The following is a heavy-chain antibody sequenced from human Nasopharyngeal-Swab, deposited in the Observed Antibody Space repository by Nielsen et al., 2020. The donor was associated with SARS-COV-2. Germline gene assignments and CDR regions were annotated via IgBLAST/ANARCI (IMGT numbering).Heavy chain of an antibody. CDR3: ARGQDSSGWYTTGSYYYYGMDV. Sequence: GESLKISCAASGFTFSSYWMSWVRQAPGKGLEWVANIKQDGSEKYYVDSVKGRFTISRDNAKNSLYLQMNSLRAEDTAVYYCARGQDSSGWYTTGSYYYYGMDVWGQGTTVTVSS. V-gene: IGHV3-7*01. J-gene: IGHJ6*02. CDR1: GFTFSSYW. D-gene: IGHD6-19*01. CDR2: IKQDGSEK.